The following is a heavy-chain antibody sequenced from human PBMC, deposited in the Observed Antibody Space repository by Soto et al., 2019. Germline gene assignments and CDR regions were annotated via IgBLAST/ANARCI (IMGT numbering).Heavy chain of an antibody. D-gene: IGHD2-15*01. CDR2: IIPIFGTA. J-gene: IGHJ6*02. Sequence: SVKVSCKASGGTFSSYAISWVRQAPGQGLEWMGGIIPIFGTANYAQKFQGRVTIAADESTSTAYMELSSLRSEDTAVYYCARGDSPYYYYGMDVWGQGTTVTVSS. V-gene: IGHV1-69*13. CDR3: ARGDSPYYYYGMDV. CDR1: GGTFSSYA.